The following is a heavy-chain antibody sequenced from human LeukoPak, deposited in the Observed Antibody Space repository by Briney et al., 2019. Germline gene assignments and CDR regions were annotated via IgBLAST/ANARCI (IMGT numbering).Heavy chain of an antibody. CDR1: GYAFTSYG. D-gene: IGHD1-26*01. CDR3: ARDGSYTRDYYYMDV. CDR2: ISSYDGNT. Sequence: GASVKVSCKASGYAFTSYGFSWVRQAPGQGLEWMGWISSYDGNTKSIDKLQGRVTMTTDTSTNTAYMELRSLRSDDTAVYYCARDGSYTRDYYYMDVWGKGTTVTVSS. J-gene: IGHJ6*03. V-gene: IGHV1-18*01.